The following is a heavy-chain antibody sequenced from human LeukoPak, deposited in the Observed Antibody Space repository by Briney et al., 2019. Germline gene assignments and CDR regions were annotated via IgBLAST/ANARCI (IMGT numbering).Heavy chain of an antibody. CDR1: GFTFSSYS. Sequence: PGGSLRLSCAASGFTFSSYSMNWVRQAPGKGLEWVSGISGSDYSTNYADSVKGRFTISRENSKNTVYLQMKSLRAEDTAVYYCAKGRSSGRDDAFDIWGQGTMVTVSS. V-gene: IGHV3-23*01. CDR2: ISGSDYST. CDR3: AKGRSSGRDDAFDI. D-gene: IGHD3-22*01. J-gene: IGHJ3*02.